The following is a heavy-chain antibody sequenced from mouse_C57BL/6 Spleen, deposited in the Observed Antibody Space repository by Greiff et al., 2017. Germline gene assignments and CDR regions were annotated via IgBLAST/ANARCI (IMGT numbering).Heavy chain of an antibody. V-gene: IGHV3-6*01. J-gene: IGHJ2*01. D-gene: IGHD2-4*01. CDR1: GYSITSGYY. Sequence: DVQLQESGPGLVKPSQSLSLTCSVTGYSITSGYYWNWIRQFPGNKLEWMGYISYDGSNNYNPSLKNRISITRDTSKNQFFLKLNSVTTEDTASYYCARGGYDYDGVFDYWGQGTTLTVSS. CDR2: ISYDGSN. CDR3: ARGGYDYDGVFDY.